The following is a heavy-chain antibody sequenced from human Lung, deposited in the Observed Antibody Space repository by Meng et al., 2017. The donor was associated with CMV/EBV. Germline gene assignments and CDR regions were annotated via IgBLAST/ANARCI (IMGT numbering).Heavy chain of an antibody. J-gene: IGHJ5*02. CDR2: INPSGGSS. CDR1: GYTFNTYY. CDR3: ARVSKGGSYRFDP. D-gene: IGHD1-26*01. Sequence: QLGPSGAEVKKPGASRMVSCKASGYTFNTYYMHWVRQAPGQGPEWMGVINPSGGSSIYAQRFQGRVTMTSDTSTTTVYMDLSSLRSEDTAVYYCARVSKGGSYRFDPWGQGTLVTVSS. V-gene: IGHV1-46*02.